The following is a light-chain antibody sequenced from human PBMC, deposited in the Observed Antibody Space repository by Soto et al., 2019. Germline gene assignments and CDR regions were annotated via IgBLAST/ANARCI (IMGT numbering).Light chain of an antibody. V-gene: IGLV2-14*01. CDR3: ISYTSTSTLV. CDR1: SSDIGAYSY. Sequence: QSVLTQPASVSGSPGQSITISCTGTSSDIGAYSYVSWYQQHPGKAPKLMIYVVNNRPSGISDRFSGSKSGNTASLTISGLQAEDEADYYCISYTSTSTLVFGTGTKVTVL. J-gene: IGLJ1*01. CDR2: VVN.